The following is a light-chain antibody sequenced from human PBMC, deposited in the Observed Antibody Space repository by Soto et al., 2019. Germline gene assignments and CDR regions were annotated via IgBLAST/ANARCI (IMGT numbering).Light chain of an antibody. V-gene: IGLV1-40*01. Sequence: QPVLTQPASVSGAPGQRVTISCIGSASNIGAGYDVHWYQQLPGTAPKLLIFGNSNRPSGVPDRFSGSKSGTSASLAIPGLQADDEADYYCQSYDSGWVFGGGTQLTLL. CDR1: ASNIGAGYD. CDR3: QSYDSGWV. J-gene: IGLJ3*02. CDR2: GNS.